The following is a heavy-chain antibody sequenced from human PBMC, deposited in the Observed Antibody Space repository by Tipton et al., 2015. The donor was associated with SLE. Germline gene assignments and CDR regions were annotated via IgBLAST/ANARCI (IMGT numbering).Heavy chain of an antibody. V-gene: IGHV4-59*12. CDR3: AREGSSCLFQH. CDR1: GGSINSYY. D-gene: IGHD6-13*01. J-gene: IGHJ1*01. Sequence: TLSLTCTVSGGSINSYYWSWIRQPPGKGLEWIGYIYYSGSTYYNPSLKSRVTISVDRSKNQFSLKLSSVTAADTAVYYCAREGSSCLFQHWGQGTLVTVSS. CDR2: IYYSGST.